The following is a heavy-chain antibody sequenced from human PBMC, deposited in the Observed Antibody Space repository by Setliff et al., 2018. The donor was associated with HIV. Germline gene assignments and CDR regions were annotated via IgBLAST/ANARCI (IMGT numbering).Heavy chain of an antibody. D-gene: IGHD3-16*01. CDR2: ISSTSIYT. CDR1: GFIFSSYT. Sequence: PGGSLRLSCAASGFIFSSYTMNWVRQAPGKGLEWVSSISSTSIYTYYADSVKGRFTISRDNAKNSLCLEMNSLRAEDAAVYFCVRLHGGDWGLGTLVTVSS. V-gene: IGHV3-21*01. J-gene: IGHJ4*02. CDR3: VRLHGGD.